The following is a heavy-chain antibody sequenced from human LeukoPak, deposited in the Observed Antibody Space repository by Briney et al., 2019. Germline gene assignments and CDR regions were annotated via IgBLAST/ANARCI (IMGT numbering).Heavy chain of an antibody. Sequence: GGSLRLSCAASGFTFSDYYMSWIRQAPGKGLEWVSYISSSGSTIYYADSVKGRFTTSRDNAKNSLYLQMNSLRAEDTAVYYCARDSGYSGYGLDAPNYWGQGTLVTVSS. J-gene: IGHJ4*02. CDR1: GFTFSDYY. V-gene: IGHV3-11*01. CDR2: ISSSGSTI. D-gene: IGHD5-12*01. CDR3: ARDSGYSGYGLDAPNY.